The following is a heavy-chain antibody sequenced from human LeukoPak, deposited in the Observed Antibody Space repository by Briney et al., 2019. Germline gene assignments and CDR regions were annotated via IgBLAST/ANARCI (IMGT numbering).Heavy chain of an antibody. CDR1: GYTFTGYY. CDR3: ARGALGLRLGELSLSSPVDY. CDR2: INPNSGGT. D-gene: IGHD3-16*02. Sequence: ASVKVSCKASGYTFTGYYMHWVRQAPGQGLEWMGWINPNSGGTNYAQKFQGRVTMTRDTSISTAYMELSRLRPDDTAVYYCARGALGLRLGELSLSSPVDYWGQGTLVTVSS. J-gene: IGHJ4*02. V-gene: IGHV1-2*02.